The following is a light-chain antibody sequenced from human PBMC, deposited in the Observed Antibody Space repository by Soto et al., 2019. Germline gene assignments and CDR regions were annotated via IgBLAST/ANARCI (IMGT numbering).Light chain of an antibody. V-gene: IGKV1-5*01. CDR3: QHYNSYPIT. CDR1: QSISGW. Sequence: DIQMTQSPSTLSASVGDRVTITCRASQSISGWLAWYQQKPGKAPNLLIYDASNLESGVPSRFSGSGSGTEFTLTISSLQPADFATYYCQHYNSYPITFGQGTRLEMK. CDR2: DAS. J-gene: IGKJ5*01.